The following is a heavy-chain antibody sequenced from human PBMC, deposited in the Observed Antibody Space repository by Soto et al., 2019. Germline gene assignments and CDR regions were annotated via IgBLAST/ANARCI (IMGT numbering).Heavy chain of an antibody. CDR1: GVTFSIYG. J-gene: IGHJ4*02. V-gene: IGHV3-30*18. D-gene: IGHD1-1*01. CDR2: ISYDGNVA. CDR3: AKEGPITNWYLDY. Sequence: QVQLVESGGGVVQPGRSLRLSCAASGVTFSIYGMHWVRQAPGNGLEWVTVISYDGNVAYYADSVKGRFTISRDNSKNTLYLQMNRLRTEDTAMYYCAKEGPITNWYLDYWGQGTLVTVSS.